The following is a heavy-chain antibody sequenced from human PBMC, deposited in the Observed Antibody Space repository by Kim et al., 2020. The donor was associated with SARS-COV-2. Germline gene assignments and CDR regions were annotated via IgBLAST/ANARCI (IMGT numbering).Heavy chain of an antibody. J-gene: IGHJ4*02. V-gene: IGHV3-30*18. CDR1: GFPFIRHA. D-gene: IGHD2-21*01. Sequence: GGSLRLSCEASGFPFIRHAMHWVRQTPGKGLDWLAVVSHNGDHKYYGDFLKGRVSISRDNSRNTMYLQMDSLRPEDAGVYYCAKGDGSYDLIDFWGPGTPVTVSS. CDR2: VSHNGDHK. CDR3: AKGDGSYDLIDF.